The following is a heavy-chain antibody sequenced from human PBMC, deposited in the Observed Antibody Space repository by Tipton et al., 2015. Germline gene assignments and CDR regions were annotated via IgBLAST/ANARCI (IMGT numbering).Heavy chain of an antibody. J-gene: IGHJ4*02. CDR1: GGSVSSGSAYH. CDR2: IDYSGTK. Sequence: PGLVKPSETLSLTCTVSGGSVSSGSAYHWSWIRQPPGKGLEWIGNIDYSGTKNYNPSLKSRVTISADKSKNQFSLNLKSVTAADTAVYYCARRCGADCYWGYYFDHWGQGTLVNVSS. V-gene: IGHV4-61*01. CDR3: ARRCGADCYWGYYFDH. D-gene: IGHD2-21*01.